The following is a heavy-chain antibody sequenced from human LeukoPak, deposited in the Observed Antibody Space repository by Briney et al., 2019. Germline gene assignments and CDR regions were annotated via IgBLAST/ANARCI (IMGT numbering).Heavy chain of an antibody. V-gene: IGHV4-59*01. CDR3: ARDVYDSSGYYYDY. Sequence: SETLSLTCTVSGGSISSYYWSWIRQPPGKGLEWIGYIYYSGSTNYNPSLKSRVTISVDTSKNQFSLKLSSVTAADTAVHYCARDVYDSSGYYYDYWGQGTLVTVSS. J-gene: IGHJ4*02. CDR1: GGSISSYY. CDR2: IYYSGST. D-gene: IGHD3-22*01.